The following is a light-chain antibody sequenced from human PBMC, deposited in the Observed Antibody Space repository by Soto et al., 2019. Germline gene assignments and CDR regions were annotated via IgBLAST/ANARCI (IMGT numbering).Light chain of an antibody. V-gene: IGKV1-6*01. Sequence: AIQMTQSPSSLSASVGATVTITCRASQGIRNDLGWYQQKPGKAPKLLIYAASSLQSGVPSRFSGSGSGTDFTLTISSLQPEDFATYYCLQDYNYPWTFGQGTKVDIK. J-gene: IGKJ1*01. CDR2: AAS. CDR3: LQDYNYPWT. CDR1: QGIRND.